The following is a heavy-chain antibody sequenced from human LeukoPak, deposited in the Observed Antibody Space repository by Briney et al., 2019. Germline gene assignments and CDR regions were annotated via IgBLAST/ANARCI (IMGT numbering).Heavy chain of an antibody. CDR2: ITGSGDST. CDR1: GFTFSTYA. D-gene: IGHD6-19*01. V-gene: IGHV3-23*01. Sequence: GGSLRLSCAASGFTFSTYAMSWVRQAPGKGLEWVSTITGSGDSTYYADSVKGRFTISRDNSKNSLYLQMNSLRAEDTAVYYCAKGSAVADLYFDYWGQGTLVAVSS. J-gene: IGHJ4*02. CDR3: AKGSAVADLYFDY.